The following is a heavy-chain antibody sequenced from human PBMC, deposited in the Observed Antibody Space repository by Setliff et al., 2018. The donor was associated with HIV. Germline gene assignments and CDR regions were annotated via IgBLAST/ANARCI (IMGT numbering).Heavy chain of an antibody. V-gene: IGHV4-61*01. Sequence: PSETLSLTCNVSGGSFIGSSFQSTWIRQPPGKGLEWIGFVYSTGSINYSPSFRGRLTISLDTSENQFSLHLTSVTAADTAVYYCARAEGDAYNSLPYFDSWGPGALVTSPQ. CDR2: VYSTGSI. CDR1: GGSFIGSSFQ. CDR3: ARAEGDAYNSLPYFDS. J-gene: IGHJ4*02. D-gene: IGHD1-1*01.